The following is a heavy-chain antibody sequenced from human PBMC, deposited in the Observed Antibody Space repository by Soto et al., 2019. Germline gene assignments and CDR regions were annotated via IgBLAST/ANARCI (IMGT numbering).Heavy chain of an antibody. V-gene: IGHV4-4*02. J-gene: IGHJ4*02. CDR2: INHRGSA. CDR1: GASVGSTYW. D-gene: IGHD6-13*01. Sequence: PSETLSLTCAVSGASVGSTYWWSWVRQPPGKGPEWIGEINHRGSANYNPSLKSRVTISVDISKSQFSLRLTSVTAADTAVYYCARYNAASGTYYFDFWGQRALVTVSS. CDR3: ARYNAASGTYYFDF.